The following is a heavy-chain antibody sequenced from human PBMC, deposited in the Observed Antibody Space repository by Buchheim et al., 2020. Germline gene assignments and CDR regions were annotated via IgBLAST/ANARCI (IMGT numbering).Heavy chain of an antibody. CDR1: GFTFNTYS. J-gene: IGHJ1*01. CDR2: INSNSATI. V-gene: IGHV3-48*01. Sequence: EVQVVESGGALVQPGGSLRLSCVASGFTFNTYSMNWVRQAPGKGLEWVAHINSNSATIYYADSVKGRFTISRDDSENTVHLQMERLDSEDTAVYYCAANAYSASSNIFYHWGQGT. CDR3: AANAYSASSNIFYH. D-gene: IGHD2-2*01.